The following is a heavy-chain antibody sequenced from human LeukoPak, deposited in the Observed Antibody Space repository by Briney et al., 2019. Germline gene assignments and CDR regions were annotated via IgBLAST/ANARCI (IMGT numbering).Heavy chain of an antibody. CDR1: GFTFSSYG. V-gene: IGHV3-30*02. CDR2: IRYDGSNK. Sequence: GGSLRLSCAASGFTFSSYGMQWVRQAPGKGLEWVAFIRYDGSNKYYADSVKGRFTISRDNSKNTLYLQMNSLRAEDTAVYYCAIDVRPYDRTYYFDYWGQGTLVTVSS. D-gene: IGHD3-22*01. J-gene: IGHJ4*02. CDR3: AIDVRPYDRTYYFDY.